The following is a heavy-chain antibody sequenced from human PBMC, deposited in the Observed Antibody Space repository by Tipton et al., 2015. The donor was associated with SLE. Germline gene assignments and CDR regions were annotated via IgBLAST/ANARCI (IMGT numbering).Heavy chain of an antibody. CDR3: AKNRGYTTPDF. J-gene: IGHJ4*02. CDR2: ISGSGSTT. CDR1: GFTFSSYS. V-gene: IGHV3-23*01. Sequence: GSLRLSCAASGFTFSSYSMSWVRQAPGKGLEWVSGISGSGSTTYYPDSVKGRLTIPRDNSKKTIFLQINSLRAEDTAVYYCAKNRGYTTPDFWGQGTLVSVSS. D-gene: IGHD5-18*01.